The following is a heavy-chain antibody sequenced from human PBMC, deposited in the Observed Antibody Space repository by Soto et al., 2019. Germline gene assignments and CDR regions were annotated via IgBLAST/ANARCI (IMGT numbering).Heavy chain of an antibody. CDR2: IKQDGGSK. CDR3: ARDGRFDGEYGGGISLDY. CDR1: GFTFSSYW. Sequence: GGSLRLSCAASGFTFSSYWMSWVRQAPGKELEWVANIKQDGGSKYYADSVKGRFTISRDNAKNSLYLQLNSLRAEDTAVYYCARDGRFDGEYGGGISLDYWGQGALVTVSS. V-gene: IGHV3-7*01. J-gene: IGHJ4*02. D-gene: IGHD4-17*01.